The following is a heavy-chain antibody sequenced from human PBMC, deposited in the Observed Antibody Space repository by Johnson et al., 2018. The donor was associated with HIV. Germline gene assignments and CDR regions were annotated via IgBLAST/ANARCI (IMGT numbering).Heavy chain of an antibody. CDR3: ATPRIPTDRAFDI. D-gene: IGHD2/OR15-2a*01. V-gene: IGHV3-53*04. CDR2: ISTSGDTV. CDR1: GFTVSSNF. J-gene: IGHJ3*02. Sequence: EQLVESGGGVVQPGGSLRLSCAASGFTVSSNFMSWVRQAPGKGLEWVSVISTSGDTVLYTDSVKGRFTISRDNSKKTLYLQMSRLRAEDTAVYYCATPRIPTDRAFDIWGQGTMVTVSS.